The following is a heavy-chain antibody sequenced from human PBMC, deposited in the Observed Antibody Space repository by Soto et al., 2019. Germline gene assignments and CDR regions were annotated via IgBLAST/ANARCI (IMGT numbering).Heavy chain of an antibody. J-gene: IGHJ5*02. CDR1: GASMSSGGYY. CDR2: IYYSGST. Sequence: SETLSLTCTVSGASMSSGGYYWTWIRQSPGKGLEWIGYIYYSGSTYYNPSLESRVAISLDTSRSQFSLTLHSVTAADTAIYYCARDRRNNFFDPWGQGTLVTVS. CDR3: ARDRRNNFFDP. V-gene: IGHV4-31*03. D-gene: IGHD6-6*01.